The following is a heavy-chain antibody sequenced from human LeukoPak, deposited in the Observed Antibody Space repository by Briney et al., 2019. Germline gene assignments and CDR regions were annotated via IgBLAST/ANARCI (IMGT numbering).Heavy chain of an antibody. Sequence: GGSLRHSCAASGFSVGSNYMSWVRQAPGKGLEWVSVIYTGGTTHYAESVMGRFTISRDDSHNTVHLHMSGLRAEDTAVYYCAREGRFQSFDYWGQGTLVAVSS. J-gene: IGHJ4*02. CDR3: AREGRFQSFDY. CDR2: IYTGGTT. CDR1: GFSVGSNY. V-gene: IGHV3-53*01.